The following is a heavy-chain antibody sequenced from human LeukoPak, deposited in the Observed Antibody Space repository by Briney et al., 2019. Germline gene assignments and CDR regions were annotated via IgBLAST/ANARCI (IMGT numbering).Heavy chain of an antibody. J-gene: IGHJ6*02. CDR2: ISSSSSTI. Sequence: QAGGSLRLSCAASGFTFSSYAMSWVRQAPGKGLEWVSYISSSSSTIYYADSVKGRFTISRDNSKNTLYLQMNSLRAEDTAVYYCARERIVGASHYYYYGMDVWGQGTTVTVSS. V-gene: IGHV3-48*01. CDR3: ARERIVGASHYYYYGMDV. CDR1: GFTFSSYA. D-gene: IGHD1-26*01.